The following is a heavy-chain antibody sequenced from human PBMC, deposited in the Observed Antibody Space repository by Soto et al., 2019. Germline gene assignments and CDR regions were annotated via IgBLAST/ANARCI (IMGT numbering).Heavy chain of an antibody. J-gene: IGHJ4*02. CDR3: AKDQRGYSSTARIDY. D-gene: IGHD6-13*01. Sequence: EVQLLESGGGLVQPGGSLRLSCAASGFTFSSYAMSWVRQARGKGLEWVSSISGSGGSTYYADSVKGRFTISRDNSKNTLYLQMNSLRAEDTAVYYCAKDQRGYSSTARIDYWGQGTLVTVSS. CDR1: GFTFSSYA. CDR2: ISGSGGST. V-gene: IGHV3-23*01.